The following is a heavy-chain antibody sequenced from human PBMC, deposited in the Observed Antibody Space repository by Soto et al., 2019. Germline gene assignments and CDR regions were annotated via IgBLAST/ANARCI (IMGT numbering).Heavy chain of an antibody. D-gene: IGHD2-2*02. CDR3: AKYLSPEFDX. Sequence: TLCLTCSVSGASNGRVDDYWTWIRQSPGKGLEWSGYISDSGSTLYNPSRRSGLTIALETSKNHFSLKLNSVTAAETAVYYCAKYLSPEFDXWGQGIQVTVSX. CDR2: ISDSGST. J-gene: IGHJ5*01. CDR1: GASNGRVDDY. V-gene: IGHV4-30-4*08.